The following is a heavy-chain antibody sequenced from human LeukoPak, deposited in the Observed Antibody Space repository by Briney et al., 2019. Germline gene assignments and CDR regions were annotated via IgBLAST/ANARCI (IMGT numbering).Heavy chain of an antibody. CDR1: GGSMSSYY. D-gene: IGHD2-2*01. CDR2: IYTSGSI. CDR3: ARLGCSSTSCNGRNAFDI. J-gene: IGHJ3*02. V-gene: IGHV4-4*09. Sequence: SETLSLTCTVSGGSMSSYYWSWIRQPPGKGLEWIGYIYTSGSINYNPSLQSRVTISLDTSKNQISLKLSSVTAADTAVFYCARLGCSSTSCNGRNAFDIWGQGTMVTVSS.